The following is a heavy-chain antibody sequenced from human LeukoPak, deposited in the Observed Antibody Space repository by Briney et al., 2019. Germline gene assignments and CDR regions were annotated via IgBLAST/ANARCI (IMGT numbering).Heavy chain of an antibody. D-gene: IGHD3-22*01. V-gene: IGHV4-59*01. CDR3: ARGRDYYDSSGSRMDV. CDR1: GGSISSYY. J-gene: IGHJ6*02. Sequence: SETLSLTCTVSGGSISSYYWSWIRQPAGKGLEWIGEINHSGRTDCNPSLKSRVTISVDTSKNQFSLKLSSVTAADTAVYYCARGRDYYDSSGSRMDVWGQGTTVTVSS. CDR2: INHSGRT.